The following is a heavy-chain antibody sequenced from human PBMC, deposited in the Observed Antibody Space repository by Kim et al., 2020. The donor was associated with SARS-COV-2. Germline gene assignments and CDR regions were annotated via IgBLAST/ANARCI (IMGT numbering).Heavy chain of an antibody. J-gene: IGHJ2*01. CDR3: ATCEISCAVTYCRGNSDYWDLDL. CDR2: INHSGST. D-gene: IGHD3-16*02. CDR1: GGSFSGYY. V-gene: IGHV4-34*01. Sequence: SETLSLTCAVYGGSFSGYYWSWIRQPPGKGLEWIGEINHSGSTNYNPSLKSRVTISVDTSKNQFSLKLSSVTAADTAVYYCATCEISCAVTYCRGNSDYWDLDLWGRGTMVTVSS.